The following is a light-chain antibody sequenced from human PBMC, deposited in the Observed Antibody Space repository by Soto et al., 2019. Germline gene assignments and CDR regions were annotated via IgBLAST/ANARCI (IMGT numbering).Light chain of an antibody. CDR1: QNVSGD. J-gene: IGKJ4*01. Sequence: EAVMTQSPATLSLSPGERATLSCRASQNVSGDLAWYQQKPGQAPRLLIYGASTRATGIPDRFSGSGSATEIPLTISGLQSEAFAIFSCQQYYDWPLTFGGGTKVEIK. CDR3: QQYYDWPLT. V-gene: IGKV3-15*01. CDR2: GAS.